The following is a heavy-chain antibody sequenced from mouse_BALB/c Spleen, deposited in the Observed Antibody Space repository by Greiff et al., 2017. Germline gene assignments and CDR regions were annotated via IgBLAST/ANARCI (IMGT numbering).Heavy chain of an antibody. Sequence: DVKLVESGGGLVKPGGSLKLSCAASGFTFSSYAMSWVRQTPEKRLEWVASISSGGSTYYPDSVKGRFTISRDNARNILYLQMSSLRSEDTAMYYCARQAATGPYFDYWGQGTTLTVSS. CDR3: ARQAATGPYFDY. V-gene: IGHV5-6-5*01. CDR2: ISSGGST. D-gene: IGHD1-2*01. J-gene: IGHJ2*01. CDR1: GFTFSSYA.